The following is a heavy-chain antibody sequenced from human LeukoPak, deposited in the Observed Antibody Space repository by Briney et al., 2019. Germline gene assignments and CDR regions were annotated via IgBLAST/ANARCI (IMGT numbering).Heavy chain of an antibody. D-gene: IGHD5-12*01. Sequence: GGSLRLSCAASGFTFSSYWMSWVRQAPGKGLEWVANIKQDGSEKYYVDSVKGRFTISRDNAKNSLYLQMNSLRAEDTAVYYCAKEGELVATTFNSDYWGQGTLVTVSS. CDR2: IKQDGSEK. CDR3: AKEGELVATTFNSDY. J-gene: IGHJ4*02. CDR1: GFTFSSYW. V-gene: IGHV3-7*03.